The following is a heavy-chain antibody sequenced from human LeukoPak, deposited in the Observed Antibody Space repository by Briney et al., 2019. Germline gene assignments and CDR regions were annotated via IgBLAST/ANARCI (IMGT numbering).Heavy chain of an antibody. J-gene: IGHJ4*02. D-gene: IGHD3-22*01. CDR1: GFSLSTSGVG. CDR2: IYWDDDK. V-gene: IGHV2-5*02. Sequence: ESGPTLVKPTQTLTLTCTFSGFSLSTSGVGVGWIRQPPGKALEWLALIYWDDDKRYSPSLKSRLTITKDTSKNQVVLTMTNMDPVDTATYYCARTKATNHYDSSGYRDYWGQGTLVTVSS. CDR3: ARTKATNHYDSSGYRDY.